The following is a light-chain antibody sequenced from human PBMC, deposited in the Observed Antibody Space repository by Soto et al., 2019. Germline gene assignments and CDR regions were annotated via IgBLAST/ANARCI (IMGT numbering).Light chain of an antibody. V-gene: IGLV1-40*01. J-gene: IGLJ1*01. CDR2: GNN. Sequence: QSALTQPPSVSGAPGQRVTISCTGSSSNIGAPYDVHWYQQLPGTAPKLLIYGNNNRPSGVPDRFSGSKSGTSASLAITGLQAEDEGDYYCQSYDNSLSGSRVFGTGTKVTVL. CDR1: SSNIGAPYD. CDR3: QSYDNSLSGSRV.